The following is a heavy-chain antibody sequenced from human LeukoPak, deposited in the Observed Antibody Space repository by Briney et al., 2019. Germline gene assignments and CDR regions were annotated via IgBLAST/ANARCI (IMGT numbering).Heavy chain of an antibody. J-gene: IGHJ6*03. CDR2: INDSGTI. Sequence: SETLSLTCAVYGRSFSNYYWSWIRQPPGKGLEWIGEINDSGTINYNPSLMSRVTISVDKSKNQFSLKLSSVTAADTAVYYCARRWNYGRNYYIDVWGKGATVSVSS. D-gene: IGHD1-7*01. CDR1: GRSFSNYY. CDR3: ARRWNYGRNYYIDV. V-gene: IGHV4-34*01.